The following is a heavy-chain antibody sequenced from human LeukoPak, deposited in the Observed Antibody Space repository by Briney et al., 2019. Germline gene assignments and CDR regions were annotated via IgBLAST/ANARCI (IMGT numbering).Heavy chain of an antibody. Sequence: PSETLSLTCAVYGGSFSGYYWSWIRQPPGKGLEWIGEINHSGSTNYNPSLKSRVTISVDTSKNQFSLKLSSVTAADTAVYYCARVGTYYYDSRREPADYWGQGPLVTVSS. J-gene: IGHJ4*02. CDR3: ARVGTYYYDSRREPADY. CDR2: INHSGST. CDR1: GGSFSGYY. V-gene: IGHV4-34*01. D-gene: IGHD3-22*01.